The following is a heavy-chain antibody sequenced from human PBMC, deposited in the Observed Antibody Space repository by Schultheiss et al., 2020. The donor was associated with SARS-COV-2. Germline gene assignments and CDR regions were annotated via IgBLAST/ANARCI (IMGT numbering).Heavy chain of an antibody. V-gene: IGHV4-39*02. CDR1: GGSISSSSYY. J-gene: IGHJ5*02. Sequence: SQTLSLTCTVSGGSISSSSYYWGWIRQPPGKGLEWIGSIYYSGSTYYNPSLKSRVTISVDTSKNQFSLKLSSVTAADTAVYYCARDDSNAYWFDPWGQGTLVTVSS. D-gene: IGHD4-11*01. CDR3: ARDDSNAYWFDP. CDR2: IYYSGST.